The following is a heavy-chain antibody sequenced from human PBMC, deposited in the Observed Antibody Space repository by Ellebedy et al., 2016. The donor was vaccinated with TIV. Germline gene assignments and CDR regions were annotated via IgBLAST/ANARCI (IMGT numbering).Heavy chain of an antibody. Sequence: MPSETLSLTCTVSGGSMISDDHYWSWVRQPPGKGLEWLGYIYYSGTTYYNPSHKHRPTMSVDTSKSQVYLTLTTVTAAHTAVYYCARGGGDRPHALDVWGQGTKVTVSS. CDR2: IYYSGTT. CDR1: GGSMISDDHY. D-gene: IGHD3-10*01. V-gene: IGHV4-30-4*01. J-gene: IGHJ3*01. CDR3: ARGGGDRPHALDV.